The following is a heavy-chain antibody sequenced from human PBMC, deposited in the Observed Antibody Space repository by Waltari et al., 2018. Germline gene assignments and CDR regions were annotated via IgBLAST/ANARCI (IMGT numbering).Heavy chain of an antibody. Sequence: EVQLVDSGGGLVQPGGSLRLSCAASGFTYRNYPMTWVRQAPGKGLEWVSSISITGGTIHYAAAVKGRFNISRDDSKNTLYLQMHNLRAEDTAVYYCAKGAQYQLLYFYFDSWGQGTLVTVSS. J-gene: IGHJ4*02. D-gene: IGHD2-2*02. V-gene: IGHV3-23*04. CDR3: AKGAQYQLLYFYFDS. CDR2: ISITGGTI. CDR1: GFTYRNYP.